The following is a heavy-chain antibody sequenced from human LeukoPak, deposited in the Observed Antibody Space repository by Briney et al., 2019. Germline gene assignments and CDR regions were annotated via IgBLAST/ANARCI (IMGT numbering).Heavy chain of an antibody. J-gene: IGHJ6*02. CDR3: ARGDPGRYYDYGMDV. CDR2: IIPILGIG. V-gene: IGHV1-69*02. CDR1: RGTFSSYT. Sequence: ASVKVSCKASRGTFSSYTISWVRQAPGPGLEWMGRIIPILGIGNYAQKFQGRVTITEDKSTGTAYMELSSLRAEDTAVYYCARGDPGRYYDYGMDVWGQGTTVTVSS.